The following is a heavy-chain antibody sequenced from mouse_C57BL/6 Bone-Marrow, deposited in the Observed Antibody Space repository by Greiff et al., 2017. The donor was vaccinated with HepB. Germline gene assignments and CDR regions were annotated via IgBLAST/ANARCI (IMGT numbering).Heavy chain of an antibody. CDR1: GFNIKDYY. CDR3: AREGGLITTVVATNYYAMDY. Sequence: VQLQQSGAELVKPGDSVKLSCTASGFNIKDYYMHWVKQRTEQGLEWIGRIDPEDGETKYAPKFQGKATITDDTSSNTAYLQLSSLTSEDTAVYYCAREGGLITTVVATNYYAMDYWGQGTSVTVSS. J-gene: IGHJ4*01. V-gene: IGHV14-2*01. CDR2: IDPEDGET. D-gene: IGHD1-1*01.